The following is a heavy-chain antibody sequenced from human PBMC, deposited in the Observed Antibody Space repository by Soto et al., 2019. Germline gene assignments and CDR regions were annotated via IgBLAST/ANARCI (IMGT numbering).Heavy chain of an antibody. D-gene: IGHD3-10*01. V-gene: IGHV3-30*03. CDR3: AGVIRGVRAGGMDV. J-gene: IGHJ6*02. Sequence: QVQLVESGGGVVQPGRSLRLSCAASGFTFSSYGMHWVRQAPGKGLEWVAVISYDGSNKYYADSVKGRFTISRDNSKNTLYQQMNSVRAEDRAVYYCAGVIRGVRAGGMDVWGQGTTVTVSS. CDR2: ISYDGSNK. CDR1: GFTFSSYG.